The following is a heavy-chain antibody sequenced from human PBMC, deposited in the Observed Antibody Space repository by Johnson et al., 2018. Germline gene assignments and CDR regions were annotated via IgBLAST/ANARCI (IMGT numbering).Heavy chain of an antibody. CDR1: GGSISSYY. D-gene: IGHD3-22*01. Sequence: QVQLVESGPGLVKPSETLSLTCTVSGGSISSYYWSWIRQPPGKGLEWIGYIYYSGSTNYNPSLKRRVTISVDTSKNQFSLKPSSVTAADTAVYYCARKNQIVSAFDIWGQGTMVTVSS. CDR3: ARKNQIVSAFDI. J-gene: IGHJ3*02. CDR2: IYYSGST. V-gene: IGHV4-59*01.